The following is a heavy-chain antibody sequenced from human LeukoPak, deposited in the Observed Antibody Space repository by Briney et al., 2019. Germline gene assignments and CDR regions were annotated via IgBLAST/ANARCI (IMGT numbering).Heavy chain of an antibody. J-gene: IGHJ4*02. CDR1: GGSFSGYY. CDR3: ARGNRRITIFGVAYYFDY. Sequence: SETLSLTCAVYGGSFSGYYWSWIRQPPGKGLEWIGEINHSGSTNYNPSLKSRVTISVDTSKNQFSLKLSSVTAADTAVYYCARGNRRITIFGVAYYFDYWGQGTLVTVSS. CDR2: INHSGST. D-gene: IGHD3-3*01. V-gene: IGHV4-34*01.